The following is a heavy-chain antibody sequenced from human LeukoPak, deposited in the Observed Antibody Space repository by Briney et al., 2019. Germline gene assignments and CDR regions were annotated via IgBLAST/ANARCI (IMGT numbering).Heavy chain of an antibody. D-gene: IGHD3-16*01. CDR3: GWGVDY. V-gene: IGHV3-30-3*01. CDR1: GFTFSSYA. Sequence: GGSLRLSCAASGFTFSSYAMHWVRQAPGKGLEWVVVISYDGNNKFYTESVKGRFTISRDNAKNLLYLQMNSLRAEDTAVYYCGWGVDYWGQGTLVTVSS. CDR2: ISYDGNNK. J-gene: IGHJ4*02.